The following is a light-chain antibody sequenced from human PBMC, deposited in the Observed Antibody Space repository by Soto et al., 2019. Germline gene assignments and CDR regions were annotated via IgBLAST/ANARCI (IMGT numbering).Light chain of an antibody. Sequence: EIVLTQSPATLSLSPGERATLSCRASQTISSSLAWYQQKPGQAPRLLIYDASNRATGIPARFSGSGSGTAFTPTITSLVPKDFSVYYCQQRRRGPLFAFGPGTKVDIK. CDR2: DAS. V-gene: IGKV3-11*01. CDR3: QQRRRGPLFA. J-gene: IGKJ3*01. CDR1: QTISSS.